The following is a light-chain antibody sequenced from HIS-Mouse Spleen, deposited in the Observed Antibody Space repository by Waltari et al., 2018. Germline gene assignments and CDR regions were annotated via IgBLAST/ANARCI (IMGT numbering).Light chain of an antibody. Sequence: QSVLTQPPSVSGAPGQRVTISCTGSSSNIGAGYDLPWSQQLPGTAPKLLIYGNSNRPSGVPDRFSGSKSGTSASLAITGLQAEDEADYYCQSYDSSLSAHYVFGTGTKVTVL. V-gene: IGLV1-40*01. CDR3: QSYDSSLSAHYV. J-gene: IGLJ1*01. CDR1: SSNIGAGYD. CDR2: GNS.